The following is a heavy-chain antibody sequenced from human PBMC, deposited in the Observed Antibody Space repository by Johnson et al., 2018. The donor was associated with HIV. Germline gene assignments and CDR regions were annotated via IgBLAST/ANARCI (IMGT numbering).Heavy chain of an antibody. CDR2: IRYDGSNK. CDR1: GFTFSSYG. J-gene: IGHJ3*02. Sequence: QVLLVESGGGVVQPGGSLRLSCAASGFTFSSYGMHWVRQAPGKGLEWVAFIRYDGSNKYYVDSVKGRFTISRDNSKNTLYLQMNSLRAEDTAVYYCAKVGGRHDYGDYLGAFDIWGQGTMVTVSS. V-gene: IGHV3-30*02. CDR3: AKVGGRHDYGDYLGAFDI. D-gene: IGHD4-17*01.